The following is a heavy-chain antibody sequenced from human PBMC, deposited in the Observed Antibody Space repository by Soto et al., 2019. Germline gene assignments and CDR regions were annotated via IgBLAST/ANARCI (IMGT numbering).Heavy chain of an antibody. D-gene: IGHD6-13*01. V-gene: IGHV1-18*01. CDR2: ISAYNGNT. CDR1: GYTFTSYG. Sequence: QAQLVQSGAEVKKPGASVKVSCKASGYTFTSYGISWVRQAPGQGLEWMGWISAYNGNTNYAQKLQGRVTMTTDTSTSTAYMELRSLRSDDTAVYYCARDLSSSWYRGGSNWFDPWGQGTLVTVSS. J-gene: IGHJ5*02. CDR3: ARDLSSSWYRGGSNWFDP.